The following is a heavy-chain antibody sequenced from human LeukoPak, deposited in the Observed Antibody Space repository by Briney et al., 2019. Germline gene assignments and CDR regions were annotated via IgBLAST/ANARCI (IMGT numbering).Heavy chain of an antibody. CDR2: IGQDGREK. V-gene: IGHV3-7*03. CDR3: ARDVSDENGSASRIHLDS. CDR1: GFTFSNYW. D-gene: IGHD6-6*01. Sequence: GGSLRLSCAASGFTFSNYWMTWVRQAPGKGLEWVANIGQDGREKNYVDSVKGRFTISRDNAKNSLILQMNRLRAEDTAVYYCARDVSDENGSASRIHLDSWGQGTLVSVSS. J-gene: IGHJ4*02.